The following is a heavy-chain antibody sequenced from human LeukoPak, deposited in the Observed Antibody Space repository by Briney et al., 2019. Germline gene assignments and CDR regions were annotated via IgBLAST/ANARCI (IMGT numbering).Heavy chain of an antibody. V-gene: IGHV1-3*01. CDR2: INAGNGNT. CDR3: ARDRDGSYLDY. Sequence: ASVNVSCTASGYTFTSYAMHWVRQAPGQRLEWMGWINAGNGNTKYSQKFQGRVTITRDTSASTAYMELSSLRSEDTAVYYCARDRDGSYLDYWGQGTLVTVSS. J-gene: IGHJ4*02. D-gene: IGHD1-26*01. CDR1: GYTFTSYA.